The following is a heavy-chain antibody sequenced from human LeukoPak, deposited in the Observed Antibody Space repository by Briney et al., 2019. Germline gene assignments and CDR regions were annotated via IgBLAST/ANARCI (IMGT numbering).Heavy chain of an antibody. CDR3: AKVGTIETTEELNWFDP. J-gene: IGHJ5*02. CDR1: GFTFSSYA. D-gene: IGHD4-11*01. Sequence: GWSLRLSCSASGFTFSSYAMHWVRQAPGKGLEYVSTISSNGGSTYYADSVKGRFTISRDNSKNTLYLQVSSLRAEDTAVYYCAKVGTIETTEELNWFDPWGQGTLVTVSS. CDR2: ISSNGGST. V-gene: IGHV3-64D*06.